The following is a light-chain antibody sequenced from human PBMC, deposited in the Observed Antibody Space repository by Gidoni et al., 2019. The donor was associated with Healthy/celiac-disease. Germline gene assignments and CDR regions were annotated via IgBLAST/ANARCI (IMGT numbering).Light chain of an antibody. J-gene: IGLJ3*02. CDR2: RNN. CDR1: SSNIGSNY. V-gene: IGLV1-47*01. Sequence: QSVLTQPPSASGTPGQRATISCSGSSSNIGSNYVYWYQQLPGTAPKLLIYRNNQRPSGVPDRFSGSKSGTSASLAISGLRSEDEADYYCAAWDDSLSGPNWLFGGGTKLTVL. CDR3: AAWDDSLSGPNWL.